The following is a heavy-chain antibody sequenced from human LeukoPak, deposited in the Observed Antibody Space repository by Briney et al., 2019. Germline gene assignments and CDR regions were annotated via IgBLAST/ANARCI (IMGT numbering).Heavy chain of an antibody. CDR2: ISGSGGST. Sequence: GGSLRLSCATSGFTFSSYAMSWVRQAPGKGLEWVSAISGSGGSTCYADSVKGRFTISRDNSKNTLYLQMNSLRAEDTAVYYCAKGILRYFDWFDYWGQGTLVTVSS. D-gene: IGHD3-9*01. CDR1: GFTFSSYA. V-gene: IGHV3-23*01. CDR3: AKGILRYFDWFDY. J-gene: IGHJ4*02.